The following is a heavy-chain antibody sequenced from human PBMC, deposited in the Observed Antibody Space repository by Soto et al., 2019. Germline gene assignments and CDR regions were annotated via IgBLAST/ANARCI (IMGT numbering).Heavy chain of an antibody. J-gene: IGHJ4*02. CDR2: MNPNSGNT. CDR3: ARVVGLGFGVVIIRGVYDY. V-gene: IGHV1-8*01. CDR1: GYTFTSYD. D-gene: IGHD3-3*01. Sequence: ASVKVSCKASGYTFTSYDINWVRQATGQGLEWMGWMNPNSGNTGYAQKFQGRVTMTRNTSISTAYMELSSLRSEDTAVYYCARVVGLGFGVVIIRGVYDYWGQGTLVTVSS.